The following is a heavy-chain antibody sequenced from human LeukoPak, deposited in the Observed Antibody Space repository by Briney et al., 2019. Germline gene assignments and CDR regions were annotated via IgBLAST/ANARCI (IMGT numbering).Heavy chain of an antibody. CDR3: ARQGNDYSNYRGSDY. CDR1: GGSISSSSYY. Sequence: SETLSLTCTVSGGSISSSSYYWGWIRQPPGKGLEWIGSIYYSGSTYYNPSLKSRVTISVDTSKNQFSLKLSSVTAADTAVYYCARQGNDYSNYRGSDYWGQGTLVTVSS. D-gene: IGHD4-11*01. J-gene: IGHJ4*02. CDR2: IYYSGST. V-gene: IGHV4-39*01.